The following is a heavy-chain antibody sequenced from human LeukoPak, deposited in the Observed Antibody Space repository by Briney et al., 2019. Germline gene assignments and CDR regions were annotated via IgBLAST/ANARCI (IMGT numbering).Heavy chain of an antibody. D-gene: IGHD2-21*02. Sequence: ESGPTLVKPTQTLTLTCTFSGFSLSTRGVGVGWLRQPPGKALEWLGIIYWDDDKRFSPSLRSRLTISKDTYKNLVVLTMTNLGPVDTATYYCTHTEVTRHAFDIWGQGTMVTVSS. V-gene: IGHV2-5*02. CDR1: GFSLSTRGVG. J-gene: IGHJ3*02. CDR3: THTEVTRHAFDI. CDR2: IYWDDDK.